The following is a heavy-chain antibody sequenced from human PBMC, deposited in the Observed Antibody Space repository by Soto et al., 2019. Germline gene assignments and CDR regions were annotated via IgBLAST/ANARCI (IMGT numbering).Heavy chain of an antibody. CDR1: GFTFGAYT. V-gene: IGHV3-43*01. D-gene: IGHD1-1*01. J-gene: IGHJ4*02. CDR2: VRWDGGAT. Sequence: PGGSLRLSCAASGFTFGAYTMHWVRQAPGKGLEWVSLVRWDGGATYYADSVKGRFTISRDNSENSLYLQMNSLRTEDTALYYCAKDMSPQEQSPPGLWGQGSLVTV. CDR3: AKDMSPQEQSPPGL.